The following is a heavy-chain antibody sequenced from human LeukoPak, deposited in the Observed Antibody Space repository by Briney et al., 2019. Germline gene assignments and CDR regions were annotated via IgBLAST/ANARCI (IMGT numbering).Heavy chain of an antibody. J-gene: IGHJ3*02. D-gene: IGHD6-19*01. V-gene: IGHV1-8*01. Sequence: ASVKVSCKASGYTFTSYDINWVRQATGQGLEWMGWMNPNSGNTGYAQKFQGRVTMTRNTSISTAYMELSSLRSEDTAVYYCARGRFSSGWLFGAFDIWGQGTMVTVSS. CDR3: ARGRFSSGWLFGAFDI. CDR1: GYTFTSYD. CDR2: MNPNSGNT.